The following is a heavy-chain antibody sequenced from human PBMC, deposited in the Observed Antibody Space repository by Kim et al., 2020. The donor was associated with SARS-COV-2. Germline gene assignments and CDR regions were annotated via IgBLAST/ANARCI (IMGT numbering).Heavy chain of an antibody. CDR3: ATPIGTYSSSWYYYGMDV. CDR2: FDPEDGET. Sequence: ASVKVSCKVSGYTLTELSMHWVRQAPGKGLEWMGGFDPEDGETIYAQKFQGRVTMTEDTSTDTAYMELSSLRSEDTAVYYCATPIGTYSSSWYYYGMDVWGQGTTVTVSS. J-gene: IGHJ6*02. V-gene: IGHV1-24*01. CDR1: GYTLTELS. D-gene: IGHD6-13*01.